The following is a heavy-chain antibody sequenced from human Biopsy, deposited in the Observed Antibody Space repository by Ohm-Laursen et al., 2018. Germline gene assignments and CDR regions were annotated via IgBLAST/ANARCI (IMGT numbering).Heavy chain of an antibody. CDR2: NIPILGTG. V-gene: IGHV1-69*06. CDR3: ATKLTGYFHH. J-gene: IGHJ1*01. D-gene: IGHD3-9*01. Sequence: ASVKVSCKAPGGTLSNYGVNWVRQAPGQGLEWLGGNIPILGTGNYAQKFQYRVTVAADTSTSTATMELRSLRSDDTAVYYCATKLTGYFHHWGQGTLVIVSS. CDR1: GGTLSNYG.